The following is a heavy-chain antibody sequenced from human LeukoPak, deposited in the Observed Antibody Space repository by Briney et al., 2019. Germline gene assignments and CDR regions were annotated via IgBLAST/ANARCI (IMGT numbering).Heavy chain of an antibody. CDR2: IYPADSTA. J-gene: IGHJ6*02. CDR1: GYSFTTYW. Sequence: GESLKISCKASGYSFTTYWIGWVRQVPGKGLEWVGIIYPADSTAKYSPSFQGQVTISVDKSISTAYLQWSRLKASDTAMYYCARHEAGYYYYGMDVWGQGTTVTVSS. V-gene: IGHV5-51*01. D-gene: IGHD6-25*01. CDR3: ARHEAGYYYYGMDV.